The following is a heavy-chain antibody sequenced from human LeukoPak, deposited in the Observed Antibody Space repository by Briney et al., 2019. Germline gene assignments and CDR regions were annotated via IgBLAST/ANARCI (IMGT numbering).Heavy chain of an antibody. V-gene: IGHV4-59*01. Sequence: SETLSLTCIVSGGSISSYYWSWIRQPPGKGLEWIGYIYYTGSTNYNPSLKSRVTISVDTSKNQFSLKLSSVTAADMAVYYCARYTGDLNYWGQGTLVIVSS. CDR1: GGSISSYY. D-gene: IGHD7-27*01. CDR3: ARYTGDLNY. CDR2: IYYTGST. J-gene: IGHJ4*02.